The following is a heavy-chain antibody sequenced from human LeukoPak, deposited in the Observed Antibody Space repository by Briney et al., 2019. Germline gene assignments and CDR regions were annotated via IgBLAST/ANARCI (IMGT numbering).Heavy chain of an antibody. CDR3: ARGLYYGGNQRALDAFDI. J-gene: IGHJ3*02. Sequence: ASVKVSCKASGYIFTDCYMHWVRQAPGQGREWMGWFNPASGGTKYAQKFQGGVTMTRDTSINTAYMELSSLGLDDTAVYYCARGLYYGGNQRALDAFDIWGQGTLVTVSS. CDR2: FNPASGGT. V-gene: IGHV1-2*02. CDR1: GYIFTDCY. D-gene: IGHD4-23*01.